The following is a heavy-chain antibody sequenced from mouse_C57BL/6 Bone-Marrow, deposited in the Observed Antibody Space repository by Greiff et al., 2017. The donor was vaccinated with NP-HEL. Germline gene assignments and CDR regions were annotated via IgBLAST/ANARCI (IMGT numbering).Heavy chain of an antibody. V-gene: IGHV5-6*01. J-gene: IGHJ1*03. CDR2: ISSGGSYT. Sequence: EVKVVESGGDLVKPGGSLKLSCAASGFTFSSYGMSWVRQTPDKRLEWVATISSGGSYTYYPDSVKGRFTISRDNAKNTLYLQMSSLKSEDTAMYYCARHRDGYYGKYFDVWGTGTTVTVSS. CDR1: GFTFSSYG. D-gene: IGHD2-3*01. CDR3: ARHRDGYYGKYFDV.